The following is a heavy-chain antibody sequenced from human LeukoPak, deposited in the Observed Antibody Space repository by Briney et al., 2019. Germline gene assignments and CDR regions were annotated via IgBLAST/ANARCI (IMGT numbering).Heavy chain of an antibody. J-gene: IGHJ4*02. CDR3: ARDRRGPRYFDY. D-gene: IGHD1-14*01. V-gene: IGHV1-18*01. CDR2: ISAYNGNT. CDR1: GYTFTSYG. Sequence: GASVKVSCKASGYTFTSYGISWVRQAPGQGLEWMGWISAYNGNTNYAQKLQGRVTMTRDTSTSTVYMELSSLRSEDTAVYYCARDRRGPRYFDYWGQGTLVTVSS.